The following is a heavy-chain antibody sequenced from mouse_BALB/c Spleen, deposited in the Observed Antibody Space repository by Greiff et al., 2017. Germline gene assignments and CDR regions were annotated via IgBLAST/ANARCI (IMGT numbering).Heavy chain of an antibody. J-gene: IGHJ4*01. V-gene: IGHV5-17*02. D-gene: IGHD4-1*01. CDR1: GFTFSSFG. CDR3: ARRTGTRGNYAMDY. CDR2: ISSGSSTI. Sequence: EVKVVESGGGLVQPGGSRKLSCAASGFTFSSFGMHWVRQAPEKGLEWVAYISSGSSTIYYADTVKGRFTISRDNPKNTLFLQMTSLRSEDTAMYYCARRTGTRGNYAMDYWGQGTSVTVSS.